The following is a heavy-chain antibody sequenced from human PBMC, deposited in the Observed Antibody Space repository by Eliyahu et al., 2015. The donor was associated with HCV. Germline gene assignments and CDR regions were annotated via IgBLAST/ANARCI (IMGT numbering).Heavy chain of an antibody. Sequence: EVQLVETGGGLIQPGGSLRLSCAASGFRVSSNYMTWVRQAPGKGLQWLSSIYSGGATSSADSVKGRFTISRDNSKNMLFFQMNSLRAEDTAVYYCATNYGILTNDYSSSHAFNIWGQGTMVTVSS. V-gene: IGHV3-53*02. D-gene: IGHD3-9*01. CDR1: GFRVSSNY. CDR2: IYSGGAT. CDR3: ATNYGILTNDYSSSHAFNI. J-gene: IGHJ3*02.